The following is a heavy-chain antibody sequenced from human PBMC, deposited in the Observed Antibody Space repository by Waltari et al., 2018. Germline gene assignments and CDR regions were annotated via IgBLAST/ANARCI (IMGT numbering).Heavy chain of an antibody. Sequence: QVQLQESGPGLVRPSETLSLTCTVSGDSISSSGYYWGWIRQPPGKGLEWIGSIYYSGTTYYNPSLKSRLSISVDTSKNQFTLRLSSVTASDTAVYFAARSDFSGSTSSWYDSWGQGTLVTVSS. J-gene: IGHJ5*01. CDR3: ARSDFSGSTSSWYDS. CDR1: GDSISSSGYY. D-gene: IGHD6-13*01. V-gene: IGHV4-39*01. CDR2: IYYSGTT.